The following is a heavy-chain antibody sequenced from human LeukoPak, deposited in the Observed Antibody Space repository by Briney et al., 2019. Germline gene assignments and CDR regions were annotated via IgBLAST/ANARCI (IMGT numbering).Heavy chain of an antibody. Sequence: PSETLSLTCTVSGGSISSYYWSWIRQPPGKGLEWIGYIYYSGSTNYNPSLNSRVTMSVGTSKNQFSLKLSSVTAADTAVYYCARDRTYYYDSSGYPTWGQGTLVTVSS. CDR1: GGSISSYY. J-gene: IGHJ5*02. CDR3: ARDRTYYYDSSGYPT. CDR2: IYYSGST. V-gene: IGHV4-59*01. D-gene: IGHD3-22*01.